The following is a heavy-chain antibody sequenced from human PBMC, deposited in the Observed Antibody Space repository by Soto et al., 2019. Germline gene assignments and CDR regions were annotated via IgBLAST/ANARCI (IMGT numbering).Heavy chain of an antibody. D-gene: IGHD3-3*01. CDR1: GGTFRSYA. V-gene: IGHV1-69*12. CDR3: ARALVGVVIVDAFDI. J-gene: IGHJ3*02. CDR2: IIPIFGTA. Sequence: QVQLVQSGAEVKKPGSSVKVSCKASGGTFRSYAISWVRQVPGQGLEWMGGIIPIFGTANYAQKFQGRVTFTADESTSTAYMELSSLRSEDTAVYYCARALVGVVIVDAFDIWGQGTMVTVSS.